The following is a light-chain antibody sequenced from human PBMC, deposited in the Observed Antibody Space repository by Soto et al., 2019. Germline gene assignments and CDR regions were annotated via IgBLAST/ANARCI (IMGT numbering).Light chain of an antibody. CDR3: SSYAGSNTPYV. V-gene: IGLV2-8*01. CDR1: SSDVGDYDY. Sequence: QSALTQPPSASGSPGQSVTISCTGTSSDVGDYDYVSWYQQHPGKAPKVMIYEVSKRPSGVPDRFSGSKSGNTASLTVSGLHAEDEADYYCSSYAGSNTPYVFGTGTKVTVL. J-gene: IGLJ1*01. CDR2: EVS.